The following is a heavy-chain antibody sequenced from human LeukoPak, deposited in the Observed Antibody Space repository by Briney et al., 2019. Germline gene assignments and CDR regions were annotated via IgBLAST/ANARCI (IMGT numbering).Heavy chain of an antibody. CDR2: MNPNSGNT. CDR3: ARDLTHDYSNLYY. V-gene: IGHV1-8*03. J-gene: IGHJ4*02. CDR1: GYTFTSYD. Sequence: ASVKVSCKASGYTFTSYDINWVRQATGQGLEWMGWMNPNSGNTGYAQKFQGRVTITRNTSISTAYMELSSLRSEDTAVYYCARDLTHDYSNLYYWGQGTLVTVSS. D-gene: IGHD4-11*01.